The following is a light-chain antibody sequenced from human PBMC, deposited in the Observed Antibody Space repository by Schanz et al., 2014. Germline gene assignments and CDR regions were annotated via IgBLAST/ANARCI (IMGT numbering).Light chain of an antibody. V-gene: IGLV2-11*01. CDR3: AAWSDSLQSWV. J-gene: IGLJ3*02. CDR2: EGS. Sequence: QSVLTQPRSVSGSPGQSVTISCTGTSSDVGGYNYVSWYQQHPGKAPKLMIYEGSKRPSGVPDRFSASKSGTSASLAISGHKCQDEADYYCAAWSDSLQSWVFGGGTKLTVL. CDR1: SSDVGGYNY.